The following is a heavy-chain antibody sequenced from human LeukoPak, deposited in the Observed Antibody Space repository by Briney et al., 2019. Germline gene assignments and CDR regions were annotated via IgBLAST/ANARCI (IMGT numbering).Heavy chain of an antibody. CDR3: ARRMVRGVTHGINWFDP. Sequence: ASVKVSCKASGYTFTSYDINWVRQATGQGLEWMGWMNPNSGGTNYAQKFQGRVTMTRDTSISTAYMELSRLRSDDTAVYYCARRMVRGVTHGINWFDPWGQGTLVTVSS. CDR2: MNPNSGGT. V-gene: IGHV1-2*02. CDR1: GYTFTSYD. J-gene: IGHJ5*02. D-gene: IGHD3-10*01.